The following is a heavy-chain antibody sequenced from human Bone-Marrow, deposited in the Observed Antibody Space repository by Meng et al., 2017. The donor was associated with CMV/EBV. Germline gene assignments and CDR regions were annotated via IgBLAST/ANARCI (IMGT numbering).Heavy chain of an antibody. V-gene: IGHV3-30*04. D-gene: IGHD3-3*01. CDR1: GFTFSSYA. CDR3: AREQYYDFWSGYYGWGAFDI. J-gene: IGHJ3*02. Sequence: GGSLRLSCAASGFTFSSYAMHWVRQAPGKGLEWVAVISYDGSNKYYADSVKGRFTISRDNSKNTLYLQMNSLRAEDTAVYYCAREQYYDFWSGYYGWGAFDIWGQGTMVTVSS. CDR2: ISYDGSNK.